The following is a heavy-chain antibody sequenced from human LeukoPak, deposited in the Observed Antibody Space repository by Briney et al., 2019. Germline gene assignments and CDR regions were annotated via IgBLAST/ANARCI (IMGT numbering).Heavy chain of an antibody. D-gene: IGHD3-3*01. CDR2: IGGSGSST. V-gene: IGHV3-23*01. CDR3: ARARYYDFWSGYEFDP. J-gene: IGHJ5*02. CDR1: GFTFNNYA. Sequence: GGSLRLSCAASGFTFNNYAMSWVRQAPGKGLEWVSAIGGSGSSTYYTDSVKGRFTISRDNAKNSLYLQMNSLRAEDTALYHCARARYYDFWSGYEFDPWGQGTLVTVSS.